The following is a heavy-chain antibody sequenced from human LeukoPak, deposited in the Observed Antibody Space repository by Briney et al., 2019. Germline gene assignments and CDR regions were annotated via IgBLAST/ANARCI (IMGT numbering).Heavy chain of an antibody. Sequence: SETLSLTCTVSGGSTSSYYWSWIRQPPGKGLEWIGYIYYSGSTNYNPSLKSRVTISVDTSKNQFSLKLSSVTAADTAVYYCARGEGAKVAWFDPWGQGTLVTVSS. CDR1: GGSTSSYY. CDR2: IYYSGST. CDR3: ARGEGAKVAWFDP. J-gene: IGHJ5*02. V-gene: IGHV4-59*01. D-gene: IGHD1-26*01.